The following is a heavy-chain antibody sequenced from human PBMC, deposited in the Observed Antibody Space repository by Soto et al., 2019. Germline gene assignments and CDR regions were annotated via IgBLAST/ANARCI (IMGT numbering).Heavy chain of an antibody. CDR3: ARHNYGSGSTYFDY. Sequence: GASVKVSCKASGYTFTSYDINWVRQATGQGLEWMGWMNPNSGNTGYAQKFQGRVTMTRNTSISTAYMELNSMTAADTAVYYCARHNYGSGSTYFDYWGQGTLVTVSS. J-gene: IGHJ4*02. CDR2: MNPNSGNT. D-gene: IGHD3-10*01. V-gene: IGHV1-8*01. CDR1: GYTFTSYD.